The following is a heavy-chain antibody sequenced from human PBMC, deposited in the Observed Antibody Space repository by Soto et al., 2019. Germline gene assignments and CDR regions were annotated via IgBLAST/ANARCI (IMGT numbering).Heavy chain of an antibody. D-gene: IGHD3-22*01. CDR1: GFTFSSYA. CDR2: ISYDGSNK. V-gene: IGHV3-30-3*01. CDR3: ARDASSGRKIDY. J-gene: IGHJ4*02. Sequence: QVQLVESGGGVVQPGRSLRLSCAASGFTFSSYAMHWVRQAPGKGLEWVAVISYDGSNKYYADSVKGRFTISRDNSKNPLYLHMNSLRAEDTAVYYCARDASSGRKIDYWGQGTLVTVAS.